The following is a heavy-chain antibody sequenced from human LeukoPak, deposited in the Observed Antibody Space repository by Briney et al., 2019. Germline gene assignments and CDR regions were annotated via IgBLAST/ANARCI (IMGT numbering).Heavy chain of an antibody. V-gene: IGHV3-7*01. J-gene: IGHJ4*02. D-gene: IGHD6-13*01. CDR3: ARDFAAAVG. CDR2: IKQDGSEA. CDR1: GFTFSSYW. Sequence: GGSLRLSCAASGFTFSSYWMHWVRHAPGKGLEWVANIKQDGSEAYYVDSVRGRFIVSRDNAKNSVFLQMNSLRAEDTAVYYCARDFAAAVGWGQGTLVTVSS.